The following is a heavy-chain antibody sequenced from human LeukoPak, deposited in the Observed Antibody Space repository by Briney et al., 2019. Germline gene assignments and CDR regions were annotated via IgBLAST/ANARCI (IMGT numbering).Heavy chain of an antibody. CDR2: IYYSGST. D-gene: IGHD3-22*01. CDR1: GGSISSYY. J-gene: IGHJ4*02. CDR3: ASPRSGYRYTFDY. Sequence: PSETLSLTCTVSGGSISSYYWSWIRQSPGKGLEYIGYIYYSGSTNYNPSLKSRVSISLDTSKNRFSLNLNFVTAADTAVYYCASPRSGYRYTFDYWGQGALVTVSS. V-gene: IGHV4-59*08.